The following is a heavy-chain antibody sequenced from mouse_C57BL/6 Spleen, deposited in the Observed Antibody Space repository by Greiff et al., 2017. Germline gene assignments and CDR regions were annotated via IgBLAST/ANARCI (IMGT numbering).Heavy chain of an antibody. Sequence: QVQLQQSGAELVKPGASVKLSCKASGYTFTEYTIHWVKQRPGQGLEWIGWFYPGSGSIKYNEKFKDKATLTADKSSSTVYMELSRLTSEDSSVYFCGIHVLLSYYFDYWGQGTTLTVSS. CDR2: FYPGSGSI. V-gene: IGHV1-62-2*01. J-gene: IGHJ2*01. CDR1: GYTFTEYT. CDR3: GIHVLLSYYFDY. D-gene: IGHD2-1*01.